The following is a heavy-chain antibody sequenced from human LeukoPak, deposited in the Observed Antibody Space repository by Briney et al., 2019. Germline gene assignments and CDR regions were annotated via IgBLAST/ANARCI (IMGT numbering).Heavy chain of an antibody. Sequence: PSETLSFTCTVSGGSISSSSYYWSWIRQPPGKGLEWIGYIYYSGSTNYNPSLKSRVTISVVTSKNQFSLKLSSVTAADTAVYYCGRHLYGSGSSRGFDYWGQGTLVTVSS. CDR2: IYYSGST. CDR3: GRHLYGSGSSRGFDY. V-gene: IGHV4-61*05. D-gene: IGHD3-10*01. J-gene: IGHJ4*02. CDR1: GGSISSSSYY.